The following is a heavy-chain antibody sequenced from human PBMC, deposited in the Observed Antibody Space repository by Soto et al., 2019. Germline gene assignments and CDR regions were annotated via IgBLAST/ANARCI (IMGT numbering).Heavy chain of an antibody. J-gene: IGHJ5*01. CDR2: ISYDGSNK. D-gene: IGHD2-15*01. Sequence: QVQLVESGGGVVQPGRSLRLSCAASGFTFSSYGMHWVRQAPGKGLEWVAVISYDGSNKYYADSVKGRFTISRDNSKNTLYLQINSLRAEDTAVYYCAKESGYCSGGSCYQGFNWFDPWGQGTLVTVCS. CDR1: GFTFSSYG. V-gene: IGHV3-30*18. CDR3: AKESGYCSGGSCYQGFNWFDP.